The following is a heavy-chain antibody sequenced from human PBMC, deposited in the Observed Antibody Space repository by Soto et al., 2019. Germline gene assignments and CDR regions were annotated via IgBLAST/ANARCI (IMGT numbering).Heavy chain of an antibody. V-gene: IGHV4-59*01. CDR2: IHYSGIT. J-gene: IGHJ4*02. D-gene: IGHD7-27*01. CDR3: ARHPGASFDY. Sequence: QVQLQESGPGLVKPSETLSLTCTVSGGSISSYYWSWIRQSPGKRLEWIGYIHYSGITSYNPSLKSRVTISLDTPKNQFSLELISVTAADSAVYYCARHPGASFDYWGQGTLVTVSA. CDR1: GGSISSYY.